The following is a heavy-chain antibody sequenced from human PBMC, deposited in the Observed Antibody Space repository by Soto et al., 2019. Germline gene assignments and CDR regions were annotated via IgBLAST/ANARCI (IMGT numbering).Heavy chain of an antibody. Sequence: SVKVSCKASGGTFSSYAISWVRQAPGQGLEWMGGIIPIFGTANYAQKFQGRVTITADESTSTAYMELSSLRSEDTAVYYCARARFTAAGNAQYYYYGMDVWGQGATVTVSS. CDR2: IIPIFGTA. D-gene: IGHD6-13*01. CDR3: ARARFTAAGNAQYYYYGMDV. J-gene: IGHJ6*02. V-gene: IGHV1-69*13. CDR1: GGTFSSYA.